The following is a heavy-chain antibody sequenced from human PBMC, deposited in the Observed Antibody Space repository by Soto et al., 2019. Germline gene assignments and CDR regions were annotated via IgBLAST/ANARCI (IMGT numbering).Heavy chain of an antibody. D-gene: IGHD4-17*01. V-gene: IGHV4-61*01. CDR1: GGAVSSGSYY. CDR3: ARDHTSSLYCDYSALSY. CDR2: IYYSGST. J-gene: IGHJ4*02. Sequence: PSETLALTCTVSGGAVSSGSYYWGGIRQPPGKGLEWIGYIYYSGSTNYNPSLKSRVTISVDTSKNQFSLKLSSVTAADTAVYYCARDHTSSLYCDYSALSYWGQGTLVTVSS.